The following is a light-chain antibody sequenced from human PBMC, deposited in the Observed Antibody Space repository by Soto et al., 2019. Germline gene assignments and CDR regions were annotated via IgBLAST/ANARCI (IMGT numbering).Light chain of an antibody. CDR2: SAS. Sequence: DIQMTQSPSSVSASVGDRVTITCRASQAISDWVAWYQQKPGKAPKLLIHSASSLQNEVPPRFSGSTSGTDFTLTISGLQPVDVATYYCQQADSFPYTFGRGTKLEI. CDR1: QAISDW. J-gene: IGKJ2*01. CDR3: QQADSFPYT. V-gene: IGKV1-12*02.